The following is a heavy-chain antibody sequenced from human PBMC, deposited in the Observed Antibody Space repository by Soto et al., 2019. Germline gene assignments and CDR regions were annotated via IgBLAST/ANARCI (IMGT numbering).Heavy chain of an antibody. V-gene: IGHV5-51*01. CDR3: ARHGFYGDYSSNYFDP. Sequence: PGESLKISCKGPGYSFTNYWIAWVRQMPGKGLEYIGIIYPSDSDTRYSPSFQGQVTISADKSISTAYLQWSSLKASDTAIYYCARHGFYGDYSSNYFDPWGQGTLVTVSS. CDR2: IYPSDSDT. D-gene: IGHD4-17*01. J-gene: IGHJ5*02. CDR1: GYSFTNYW.